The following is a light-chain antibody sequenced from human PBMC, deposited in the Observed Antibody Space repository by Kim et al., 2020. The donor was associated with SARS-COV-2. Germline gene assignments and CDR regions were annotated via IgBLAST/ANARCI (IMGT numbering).Light chain of an antibody. Sequence: DIQMTQSPSSLSASVGDRVTITCRASQNIDNFLNWYQQKPGKAPNLLIYAASSLQSGVPSRFSGSGSGTDFTLTIGSLQPEDFATYYCQQSYSTPRTFGQGTKVESK. J-gene: IGKJ1*01. CDR1: QNIDNF. CDR2: AAS. V-gene: IGKV1-39*01. CDR3: QQSYSTPRT.